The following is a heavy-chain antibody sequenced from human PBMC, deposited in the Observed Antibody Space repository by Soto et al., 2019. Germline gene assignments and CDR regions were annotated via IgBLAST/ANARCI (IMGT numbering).Heavy chain of an antibody. CDR1: GFTFSSYS. J-gene: IGHJ4*02. CDR3: AKDRYGDAGGGLES. CDR2: ISSSSSYI. V-gene: IGHV3-21*01. D-gene: IGHD5-18*01. Sequence: GGSLRLSCAASGFTFSSYSMNWVRQAPGKGLEWVSSISSSSSYIYYADSVKGRFTISRDNALNSLYLQMNSLRAEDTSVYYCAKDRYGDAGGGLESWGQGALVTVSS.